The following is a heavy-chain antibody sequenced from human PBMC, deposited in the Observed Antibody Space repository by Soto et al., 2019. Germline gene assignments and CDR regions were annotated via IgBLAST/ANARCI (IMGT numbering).Heavy chain of an antibody. CDR2: ISGSGGST. CDR1: GFTFSSYA. J-gene: IGHJ6*02. D-gene: IGHD6-13*01. V-gene: IGHV3-23*01. Sequence: PGGSLRLSCAASGFTFSSYAMSWVRQAPGKGLEWVSAISGSGGSTYYADSVKGRFTISRDNSKNTLYLQMNSLRAEDMAVYYCAKRLSSSWYNYYYGMDVWGQGTTVTVSS. CDR3: AKRLSSSWYNYYYGMDV.